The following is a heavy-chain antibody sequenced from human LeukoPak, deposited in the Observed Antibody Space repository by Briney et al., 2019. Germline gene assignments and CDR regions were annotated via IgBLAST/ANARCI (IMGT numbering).Heavy chain of an antibody. CDR2: INHSGST. J-gene: IGHJ4*02. CDR1: GGSFSGYY. D-gene: IGHD3-3*01. CDR3: ARVGPYYDFWSGYYSAFDY. V-gene: IGHV4-34*01. Sequence: SETLSLTCAVYGGSFSGYYWSWIRHPPGKGLEWIGEINHSGSTNYNPSLKSRVTISVDTSKNQFSLKLSSVTAADTAAYYCARVGPYYDFWSGYYSAFDYWGQGTLVTVSS.